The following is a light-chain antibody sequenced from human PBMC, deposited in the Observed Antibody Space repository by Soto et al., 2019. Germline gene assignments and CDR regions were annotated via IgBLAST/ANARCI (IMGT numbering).Light chain of an antibody. CDR2: AAS. CDR3: QQADSFPYT. V-gene: IGKV1-12*01. CDR1: QGISIW. Sequence: DIQMTQSPSSVSASVGDRVTITCRTTQGISIWLAWYQQKPAMAPKLLIWAASRLQSGVPSRFSGSGSGTDFTLTISSLQPEDFATYYCQQADSFPYTFGQGTKLEVK. J-gene: IGKJ2*01.